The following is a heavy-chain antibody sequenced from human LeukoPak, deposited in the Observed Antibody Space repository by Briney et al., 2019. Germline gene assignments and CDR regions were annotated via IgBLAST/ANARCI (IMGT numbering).Heavy chain of an antibody. D-gene: IGHD3-16*01. CDR1: GFTVRNNY. Sequence: PGGSLRLSCAASGFTVRNNYMSWVRQAPGKGLECVSFIYTGGTTYYADSVKGRFTISRDNSKNTLYLQMSSLRAEDTAVYYCARDGGGAFDYWGQGTLVIVSS. CDR2: IYTGGTT. V-gene: IGHV3-53*01. J-gene: IGHJ4*02. CDR3: ARDGGGAFDY.